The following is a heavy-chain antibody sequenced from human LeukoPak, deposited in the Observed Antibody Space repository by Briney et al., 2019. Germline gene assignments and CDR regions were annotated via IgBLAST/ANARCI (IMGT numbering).Heavy chain of an antibody. CDR3: ARGEQVGATGYYFDY. V-gene: IGHV5-51*01. D-gene: IGHD1-26*01. CDR1: GYSFTNSW. CDR2: IYPGDSDT. Sequence: GESLKISCKGSGYSFTNSWIGWVRQMPGKGLEWMGIIYPGDSDTRYSPSFQGQVTISAAKSISTAYLQWSSLKASDTAMYYCARGEQVGATGYYFDYWGQGTLVTVSS. J-gene: IGHJ4*02.